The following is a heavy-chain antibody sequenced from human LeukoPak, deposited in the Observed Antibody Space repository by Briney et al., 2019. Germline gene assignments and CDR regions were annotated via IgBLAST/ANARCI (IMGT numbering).Heavy chain of an antibody. D-gene: IGHD3-3*01. CDR1: GFTFSSYT. J-gene: IGHJ4*02. CDR3: ARDLDFWSGYKDY. CDR2: MTSSSHS. Sequence: KAGGSLRLSCAASGFTFSSYTMKWVRQAPGKGLEWVSSMTSSSHSYYTDSVKGRFTISRHNAKNSLFLQMNSLRAEDTAVYYCARDLDFWSGYKDYWGQGTLVTVSS. V-gene: IGHV3-21*01.